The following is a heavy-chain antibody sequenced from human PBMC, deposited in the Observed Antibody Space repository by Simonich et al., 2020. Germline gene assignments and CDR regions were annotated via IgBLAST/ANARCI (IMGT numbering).Heavy chain of an antibody. CDR2: IYYSGST. V-gene: IGHV4-59*01. Sequence: QVQLQESGPGLVKPSETLSLTCTVSGGSISSYYWSWIRQPPGKGLEWIGYIYYSGSTNYNPSLKSRVTISVDTSKNQFSLKLSSVTAADTAVYYCARAFWDRTGYFDNWGQGTLVTVSS. CDR3: ARAFWDRTGYFDN. D-gene: IGHD1-1*01. CDR1: GGSISSYY. J-gene: IGHJ4*02.